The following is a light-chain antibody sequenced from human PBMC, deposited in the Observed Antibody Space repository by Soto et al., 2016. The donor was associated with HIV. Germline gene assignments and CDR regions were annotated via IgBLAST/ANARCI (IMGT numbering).Light chain of an antibody. J-gene: IGKJ2*01. V-gene: IGKV1-8*01. CDR1: QGISSY. Sequence: AIRMTQSPSSFSASTGDRVTITCRASQGISSYLAWYQQKPGKAPKLLIYGASILQSGVPSRFSGSGSGTDFTLTTNSLQPEDFATYYCQQANSILHYSFGQGTKLEIK. CDR2: GAS. CDR3: QQANSILHYS.